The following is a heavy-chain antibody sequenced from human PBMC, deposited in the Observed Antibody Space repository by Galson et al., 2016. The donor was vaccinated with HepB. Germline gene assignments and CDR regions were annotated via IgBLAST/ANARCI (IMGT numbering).Heavy chain of an antibody. CDR1: GFTFSNFA. D-gene: IGHD1-26*01. CDR3: AKNEGWEVQNYTFDL. CDR2: IFSRGGGT. Sequence: SLRLSCAASGFTFSNFAMSWVRQAPGKGLQWVSTIFSRGGGTYYADSVKGRFTISRDNSKNTLYLQMNSLRLEDTAVYYCAKNEGWEVQNYTFDLWGQGTLVTVSS. J-gene: IGHJ4*02. V-gene: IGHV3-23*01.